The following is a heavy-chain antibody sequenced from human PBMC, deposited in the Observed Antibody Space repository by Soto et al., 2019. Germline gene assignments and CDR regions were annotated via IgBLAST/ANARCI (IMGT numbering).Heavy chain of an antibody. V-gene: IGHV1-69*02. CDR3: EGAERQWLAQGAFDI. CDR2: IIPILGIA. D-gene: IGHD6-19*01. Sequence: QVQLVQSGAEVKKPGSSVKVSCRASGGTFSSYTISWLRQAPGQGLEWMGRIIPILGIANYAQKFQGRVTITADKSTSTAYMELSSLRSEDTAVYYCEGAERQWLAQGAFDIWGQGTMVTVSS. J-gene: IGHJ3*02. CDR1: GGTFSSYT.